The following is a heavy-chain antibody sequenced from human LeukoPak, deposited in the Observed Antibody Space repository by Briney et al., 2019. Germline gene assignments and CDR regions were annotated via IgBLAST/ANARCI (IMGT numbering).Heavy chain of an antibody. Sequence: SETLSLTCAAYGGSFSGYYWSWIRQPPGKGLEWIGEINHSGSTNYNPSLKSRVTISVDTSKNQFSLKLSSVTAADTAVYYCARDYYDSSGYYYYYYGMDVWGQGTTVTVSS. J-gene: IGHJ6*02. CDR3: ARDYYDSSGYYYYYYGMDV. CDR2: INHSGST. D-gene: IGHD3-22*01. V-gene: IGHV4-34*01. CDR1: GGSFSGYY.